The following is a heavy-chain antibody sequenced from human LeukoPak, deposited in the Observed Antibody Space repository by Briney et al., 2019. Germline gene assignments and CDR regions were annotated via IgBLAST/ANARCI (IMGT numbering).Heavy chain of an antibody. D-gene: IGHD2-15*01. V-gene: IGHV4-31*03. CDR3: ARYCSGGSCYSDYFDY. CDR1: GASTSTGGYY. J-gene: IGHJ4*02. CDR2: IFYSGDP. Sequence: PSQTLSLTCSVSGASTSTGGYYYTWVRQFPGKGLEWIGHIFYSGDPYYSPSLRSRVSIALDTSKNHFSLSLTSVTAADTAVYYCARYCSGGSCYSDYFDYWGQGTLVTVSS.